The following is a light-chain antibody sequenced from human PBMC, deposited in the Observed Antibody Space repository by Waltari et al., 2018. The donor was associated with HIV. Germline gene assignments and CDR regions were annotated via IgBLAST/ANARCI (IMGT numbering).Light chain of an antibody. Sequence: QSTLTQPPSASGYPGQSVTISCTGTSSDIDGYTYVSWYQQHPGKAPKLIMTEVTKRPSGVPDRFSGSKSGNTASLTVSGLQADDEALYYCSSFAPTNKFYVLFGGGTTLTVL. CDR1: SSDIDGYTY. V-gene: IGLV2-8*01. CDR3: SSFAPTNKFYVL. CDR2: EVT. J-gene: IGLJ2*01.